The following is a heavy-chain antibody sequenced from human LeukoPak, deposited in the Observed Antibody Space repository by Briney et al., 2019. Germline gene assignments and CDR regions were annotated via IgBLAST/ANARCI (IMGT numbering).Heavy chain of an antibody. Sequence: ATVKVSCKASGYNFITYPLIWVRQAPGQGLEWMGRISPYNDNTDLAQNLQGRVTMTTDTSTSTAYMELRGLTSDDTAVFFCARVATIWGSHRYFDYWGQGTLVTVSS. J-gene: IGHJ4*02. V-gene: IGHV1-18*01. CDR2: ISPYNDNT. CDR1: GYNFITYP. D-gene: IGHD3-16*02. CDR3: ARVATIWGSHRYFDY.